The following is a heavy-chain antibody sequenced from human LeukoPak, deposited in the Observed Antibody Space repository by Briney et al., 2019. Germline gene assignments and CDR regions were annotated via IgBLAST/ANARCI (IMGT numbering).Heavy chain of an antibody. D-gene: IGHD3-9*01. J-gene: IGHJ4*02. Sequence: GGSLRLFCAASGFPFSSYVMSWVRQAPGEGLEWISYINHNGEAIYYPDFVKGRFTISRDNAKNSLYLQMNSLRDEDTAIYYCARDYDWAFDYWGQGTRVTVSS. CDR1: GFPFSSYV. CDR3: ARDYDWAFDY. V-gene: IGHV3-48*02. CDR2: INHNGEAI.